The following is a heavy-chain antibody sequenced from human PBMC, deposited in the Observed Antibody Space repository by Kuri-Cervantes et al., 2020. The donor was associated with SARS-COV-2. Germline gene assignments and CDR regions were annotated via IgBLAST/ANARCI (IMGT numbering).Heavy chain of an antibody. V-gene: IGHV3-30*03. CDR1: GFTFSNYG. J-gene: IGHJ3*02. D-gene: IGHD6-19*01. CDR3: ASFGSGWYDDAFDI. Sequence: GESLKISCAASGFTFSNYGIHWVRQAPGKGLEWVAVISYDGGNEYYADSVKGRFTISRDNAKNSLYLQMYSLRAEDTAVYYCASFGSGWYDDAFDIWGQGTMVTVSS. CDR2: ISYDGGNE.